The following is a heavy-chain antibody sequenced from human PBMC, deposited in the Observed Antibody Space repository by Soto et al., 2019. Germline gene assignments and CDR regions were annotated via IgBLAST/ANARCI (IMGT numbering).Heavy chain of an antibody. D-gene: IGHD2-2*03. CDR2: MNPNSGNT. CDR3: ARGPDSTGYCSSTSCYSDWFDP. V-gene: IGHV1-8*01. Sequence: ASVKVSCKASGYTFTSYDINWVRQATGQGLEWMGWMNPNSGNTGYAQKFQGRVTMTRNTSISTAYMELSSLRSEDTAVYYCARGPDSTGYCSSTSCYSDWFDPWGQGTLVTVS. J-gene: IGHJ5*02. CDR1: GYTFTSYD.